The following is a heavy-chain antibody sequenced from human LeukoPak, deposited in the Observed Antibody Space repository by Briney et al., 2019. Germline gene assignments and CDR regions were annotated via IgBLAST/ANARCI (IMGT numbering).Heavy chain of an antibody. V-gene: IGHV3-30*18. J-gene: IGHJ4*02. CDR3: AKDAHVRGGSYYFDY. D-gene: IGHD3-16*01. CDR2: ISYDGSNK. CDR1: GFTFSSYG. Sequence: GRSLRLSCAASGFTFSSYGMHWVRQAPGKGLEWVAVISYDGSNKYYADSVKGRFTISRDNSKNTLFLQMNSLRAEDTAVYYCAKDAHVRGGSYYFDYWGQGTLVTV.